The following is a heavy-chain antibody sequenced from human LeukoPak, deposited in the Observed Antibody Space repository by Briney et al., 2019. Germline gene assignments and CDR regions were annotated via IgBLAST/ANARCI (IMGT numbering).Heavy chain of an antibody. J-gene: IGHJ6*02. D-gene: IGHD2-2*02. V-gene: IGHV1-46*01. CDR2: INPSGGST. CDR3: ASGRGPISSTSCYRFCGTDV. Sequence: ASVKVSCKASGYTFTSYYMHWVRQAPGQGLEWMGIINPSGGSTSYAQKFQGRVTMTRDTSTSTVYMELSSLRSEDTAVYYCASGRGPISSTSCYRFCGTDVWGQGTTVTVSS. CDR1: GYTFTSYY.